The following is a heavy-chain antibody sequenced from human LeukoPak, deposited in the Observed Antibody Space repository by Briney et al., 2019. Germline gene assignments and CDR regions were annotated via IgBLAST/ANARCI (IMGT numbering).Heavy chain of an antibody. Sequence: SDTLSLTCTASGASISSHYWSWIRQPPGKGLEWIGDFSFSGVTHYNPSLKGRVTISIDTSKTEFSLKLNSVTAADTALYDCARQRFLDWYFYYWGQGTLVTSS. CDR1: GASISSHY. CDR2: FSFSGVT. D-gene: IGHD3/OR15-3a*01. CDR3: ARQRFLDWYFYY. V-gene: IGHV4-59*08. J-gene: IGHJ4*02.